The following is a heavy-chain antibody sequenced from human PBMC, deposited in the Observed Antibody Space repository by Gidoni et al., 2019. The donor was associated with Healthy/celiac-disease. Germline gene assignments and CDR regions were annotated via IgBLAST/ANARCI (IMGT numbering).Heavy chain of an antibody. J-gene: IGHJ4*02. V-gene: IGHV1-69*01. Sequence: QVQLVQSGAEVKKPGSSVKVSCKASGGTFSSYAISWVRQAPGQGLGWMGGIIPIVGTANYAQKFQGRVTITADESTSTAYMELSSLRSEDTAVYYCARLGEEYSSSAPFDYWGQGTLVTVSS. D-gene: IGHD6-13*01. CDR3: ARLGEEYSSSAPFDY. CDR2: IIPIVGTA. CDR1: GGTFSSYA.